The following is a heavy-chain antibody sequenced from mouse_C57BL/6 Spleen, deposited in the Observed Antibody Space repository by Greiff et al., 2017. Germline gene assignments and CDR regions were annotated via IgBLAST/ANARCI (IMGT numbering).Heavy chain of an antibody. J-gene: IGHJ1*03. Sequence: VQLHPPGAELVTPGASVKLSCKASGYTFTSSWMHWVKQRPGQGLEWIGMIHPNSGSTNYKAKFKSKATQTVDKSSRTGYMQLSSLTSEDSAVYYCANYCYWYFDVWGTVTTVTVSS. CDR3: ANYCYWYFDV. CDR1: GYTFTSSW. D-gene: IGHD1-1*02. CDR2: IHPNSGST. V-gene: IGHV1-64*01.